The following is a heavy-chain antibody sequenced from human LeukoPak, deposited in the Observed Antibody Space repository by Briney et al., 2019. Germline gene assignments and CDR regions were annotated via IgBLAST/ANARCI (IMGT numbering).Heavy chain of an antibody. D-gene: IGHD6-13*01. J-gene: IGHJ4*02. CDR3: AKAAIAAAFYYFDY. CDR1: GFTFSSYG. Sequence: PGGSLRLSCAASGFTFSSYGMHWVSQAPGKGLEWVAFIRYDGSNKYYADSVKGRFTISRDNSKNTLYLQMNSLRAEDTAVYYCAKAAIAAAFYYFDYWGQGTLVTVSS. V-gene: IGHV3-30*02. CDR2: IRYDGSNK.